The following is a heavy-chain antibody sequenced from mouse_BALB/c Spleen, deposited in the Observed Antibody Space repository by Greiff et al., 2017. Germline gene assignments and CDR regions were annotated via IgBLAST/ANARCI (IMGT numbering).Heavy chain of an antibody. CDR1: GFTFSSFG. CDR3: ARNPSYRSFDY. V-gene: IGHV5-17*02. J-gene: IGHJ2*01. Sequence: DVQLVESGGGLVQPGGSRKLSCAASGFTFSSFGMHWVRQAPEKGLEWVAYISSGSSTIYYADTVKGRFTISRDNPKNTLFLQMTSLRSEDTAMYYCARNPSYRSFDYWGQGTTLTVSS. D-gene: IGHD2-14*01. CDR2: ISSGSSTI.